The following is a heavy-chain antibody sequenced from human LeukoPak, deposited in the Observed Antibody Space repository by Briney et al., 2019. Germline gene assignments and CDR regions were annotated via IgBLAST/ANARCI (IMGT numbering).Heavy chain of an antibody. J-gene: IGHJ6*03. CDR1: GASFSSYY. CDR2: IFYNGNT. CDR3: ARATGDRGYCGATSWFEYMDV. D-gene: IGHD2-15*01. V-gene: IGHV4-59*01. Sequence: SETLSLTCTVSGASFSSYYLSWLRQPPGKGLEWIAYIFYNGNTNYNPSLKSRVTISVDTSKTQFSLKVTSVTAAETAVYYCARATGDRGYCGATSWFEYMDVWGRGTTVTICS.